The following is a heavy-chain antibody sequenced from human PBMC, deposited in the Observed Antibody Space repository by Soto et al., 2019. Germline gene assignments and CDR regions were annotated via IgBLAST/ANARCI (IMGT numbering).Heavy chain of an antibody. CDR2: IGIKTYGGTT. V-gene: IGHV3-49*04. CDR3: TRGRYSIDY. Sequence: GGSLRLSCTASGFTFGDNAMSWVRQAPGRGLEWVGFIGIKTYGGTTDYAASVKGRFTISRDDSKSIAYLQMNSLKSEDTAVYYCTRGRYSIDYWGQGNL. CDR1: GFTFGDNA. D-gene: IGHD4-4*01. J-gene: IGHJ4*02.